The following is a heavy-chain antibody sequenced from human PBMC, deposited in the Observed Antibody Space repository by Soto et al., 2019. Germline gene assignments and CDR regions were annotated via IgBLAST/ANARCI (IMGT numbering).Heavy chain of an antibody. CDR3: AKVSYDSSGYLDY. D-gene: IGHD3-22*01. Sequence: GGSMGLSCAASGFTFEDYTMHWVRQAPGKGLEWVSLISWDGGSTYYADSVKGRFTISRDNSKNSLYLQMNSLRTEDTALYYCAKVSYDSSGYLDYWGQGTLVTVSS. J-gene: IGHJ4*02. V-gene: IGHV3-43*01. CDR2: ISWDGGST. CDR1: GFTFEDYT.